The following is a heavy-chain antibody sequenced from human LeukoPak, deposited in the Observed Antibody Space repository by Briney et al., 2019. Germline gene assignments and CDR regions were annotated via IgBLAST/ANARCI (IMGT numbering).Heavy chain of an antibody. Sequence: ASVKVSCKASGYTFTNYYMHWVRQAPGQGLEWMGWINPDSGGTNYAQKFQGRVTMTRDTSISTAYMELSRLRSDDTAVYYCARVRMAAADDAFDIWGQGTMVTVSS. J-gene: IGHJ3*02. CDR1: GYTFTNYY. D-gene: IGHD6-13*01. V-gene: IGHV1-2*02. CDR3: ARVRMAAADDAFDI. CDR2: INPDSGGT.